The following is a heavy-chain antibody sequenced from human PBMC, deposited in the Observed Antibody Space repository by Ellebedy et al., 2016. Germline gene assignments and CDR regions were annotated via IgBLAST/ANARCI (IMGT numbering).Heavy chain of an antibody. Sequence: SETLSLTCAVYGGSFSGYYWTWIRQPPGKGLEWIGEVNDSGSTNYNPSLKSRVTILVDTSKKQISLKLSSVTAADTAVYYCARGDSSITIFGVPDYYYYGMDVWGQGTTVTVSS. CDR2: VNDSGST. J-gene: IGHJ6*02. D-gene: IGHD3-3*01. CDR3: ARGDSSITIFGVPDYYYYGMDV. V-gene: IGHV4-34*01. CDR1: GGSFSGYY.